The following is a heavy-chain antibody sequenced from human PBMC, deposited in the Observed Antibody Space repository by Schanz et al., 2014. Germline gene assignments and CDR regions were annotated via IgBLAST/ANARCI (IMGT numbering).Heavy chain of an antibody. J-gene: IGHJ4*02. D-gene: IGHD4-17*01. CDR3: ARVLGGDEGLDQ. CDR2: MYINSGST. V-gene: IGHV3-53*01. CDR1: GFTFRDYQ. Sequence: EVQLVESGGCLIQPGGSLRLSCTASGFTFRDYQMTWIRQAPGKGLEWISSMYINSGSTQYADSVKGRFIISRDSSKNTLFLQMNSLRAEDTALYYCARVLGGDEGLDQWGQGTLVTVSS.